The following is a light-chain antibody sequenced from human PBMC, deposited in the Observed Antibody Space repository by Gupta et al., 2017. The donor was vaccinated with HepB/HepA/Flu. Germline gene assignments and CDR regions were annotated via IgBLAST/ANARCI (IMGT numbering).Light chain of an antibody. CDR2: DVS. J-gene: IGLJ1*01. CDR3: GSYTTSTTLGV. CDR1: SGDVGGYNY. V-gene: IGLV2-14*03. Sequence: QSALTQPASVSGSPGQSITISCTGTSGDVGGYNYVSWYQQHPGKAPKFIISDVSNRPSGVSNRFSGSKSGNTASLTISGLQAEDEADYFCGSYTTSTTLGVFGTGTKVTVL.